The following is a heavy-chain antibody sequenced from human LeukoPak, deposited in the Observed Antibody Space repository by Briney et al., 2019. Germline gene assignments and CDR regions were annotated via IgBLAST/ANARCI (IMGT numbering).Heavy chain of an antibody. D-gene: IGHD3-10*01. CDR3: ARDWGFGDSGDWFDP. J-gene: IGHJ5*02. CDR2: VHHTGST. V-gene: IGHV4-38-2*02. Sequence: PSETLSLTCNVSGYSISRGYYWGSIRQPPGKGLEWIGSVHHTGSTYYNPSLRSRVSISVDKSTNHISLEVTAVTAADTAVYYCARDWGFGDSGDWFDPWGQGTLVTVSS. CDR1: GYSISRGYY.